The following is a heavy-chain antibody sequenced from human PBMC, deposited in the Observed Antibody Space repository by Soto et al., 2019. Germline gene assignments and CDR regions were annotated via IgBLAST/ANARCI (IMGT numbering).Heavy chain of an antibody. CDR3: AKDYYGSGSYYKGYGMEV. J-gene: IGHJ6*01. D-gene: IGHD3-10*01. Sequence: SLRLSFAASGFTFRSYAISWVRQAPGKGLEWGSAISGSGGSTYYADSVKGRFTISRDNSKNTLYLQVNSLRAEDTAVYYSAKDYYGSGSYYKGYGMEVCGQGPTVNVSS. CDR2: ISGSGGST. V-gene: IGHV3-23*01. CDR1: GFTFRSYA.